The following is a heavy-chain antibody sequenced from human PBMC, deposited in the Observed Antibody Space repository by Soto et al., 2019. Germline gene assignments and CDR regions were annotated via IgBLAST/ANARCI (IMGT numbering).Heavy chain of an antibody. CDR2: INDSGTT. CDR1: VGSFSVFY. V-gene: IGHV4-34*01. J-gene: IGHJ6*01. CDR3: ARETSQNVYSNYGMDV. Sequence: PSETLTLTCALYVGSFSVFYWNWIRQPPGKGLEWIGEINDSGTTNYNPSLKSRVTISADTSKTHFSLRLTSVTAADTAVYYCARETSQNVYSNYGMDVWGQGTTVTVSS.